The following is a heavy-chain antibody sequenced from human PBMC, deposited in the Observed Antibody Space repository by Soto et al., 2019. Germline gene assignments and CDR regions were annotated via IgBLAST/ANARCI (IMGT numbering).Heavy chain of an antibody. CDR1: GGSISSSSYY. CDR2: IYYSGST. Sequence: SETLSLTCTVSGGSISSSSYYWGWIRQPPGKGLEWIGSIYYSGSTYYNPSLKSRVTISVDTSKNQFSLKLSSVTAADTAVYYCARHADYGDYVDYWGQGTLVTVSS. D-gene: IGHD4-17*01. J-gene: IGHJ4*02. V-gene: IGHV4-39*01. CDR3: ARHADYGDYVDY.